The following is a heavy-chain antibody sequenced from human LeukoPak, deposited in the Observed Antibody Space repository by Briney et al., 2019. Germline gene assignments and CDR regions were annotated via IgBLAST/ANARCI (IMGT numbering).Heavy chain of an antibody. Sequence: SETLSLTCTVSGGSLTSSDYYWGWIRQPPGKGLEWIGSIYYSGSTYYNPSLKSRVTISVDTSKNQFSLKLSSVTAADTAVYYCARLLCFGEFSNWFDPWGQGTLVTVSS. J-gene: IGHJ5*02. V-gene: IGHV4-39*07. D-gene: IGHD3-10*01. CDR2: IYYSGST. CDR3: ARLLCFGEFSNWFDP. CDR1: GGSLTSSDYY.